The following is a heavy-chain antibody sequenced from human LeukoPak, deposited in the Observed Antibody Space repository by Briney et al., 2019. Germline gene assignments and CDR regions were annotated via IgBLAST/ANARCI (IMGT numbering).Heavy chain of an antibody. CDR1: GFTGSHNY. D-gene: IGHD4-17*01. CDR2: THSSGGT. J-gene: IGHJ5*02. CDR3: IVFGDSNH. V-gene: IGHV3-53*01. Sequence: GGSLRLSCAASGFTGSHNYMSWVRQAPGKGLEWVSATHSSGGTYYADSVKGRFTVSRDTSKNTLYLQINSLSVEDTAVYYCIVFGDSNHWGQGTLVTVSS.